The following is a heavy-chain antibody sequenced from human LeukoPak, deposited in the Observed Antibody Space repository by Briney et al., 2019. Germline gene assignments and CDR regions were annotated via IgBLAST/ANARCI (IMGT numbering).Heavy chain of an antibody. V-gene: IGHV4-59*01. D-gene: IGHD3-16*01. CDR2: IYGSGST. J-gene: IGHJ3*02. CDR1: GGSISSYY. Sequence: SETLSLTCTVSGGSISSYYWSWIRQPPGKGLEWIGHIYGSGSTNYNPPLKSRVTISVDTSKNQFFLKLSSVAAADTAVYYVARSLHDHVWGTSSPNAFDIWGQGTMVSVSS. CDR3: ARSLHDHVWGTSSPNAFDI.